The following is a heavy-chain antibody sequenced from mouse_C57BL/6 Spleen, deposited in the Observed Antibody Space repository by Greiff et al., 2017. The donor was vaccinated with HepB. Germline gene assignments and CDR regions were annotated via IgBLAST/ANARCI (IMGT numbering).Heavy chain of an antibody. CDR2: INPNNGGT. V-gene: IGHV1-18*01. CDR1: GYTFTDYN. D-gene: IGHD1-1*01. J-gene: IGHJ2*01. CDR3: AVDYYGRGYFDY. Sequence: VQLKESGPELVKPGASVKIPCKASGYTFTDYNMDWVKQSHGKSLEWIGDINPNNGGTIYNQKFKGKATLTVDKSSSTAYMELRSLTSEDTAVYYCAVDYYGRGYFDYWGQGTTLTVSS.